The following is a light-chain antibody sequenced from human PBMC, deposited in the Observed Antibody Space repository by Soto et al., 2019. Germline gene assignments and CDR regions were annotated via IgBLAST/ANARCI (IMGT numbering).Light chain of an antibody. J-gene: IGLJ3*02. CDR3: QSYDKSLGGWV. Sequence: QSVLTQPPSVSGAPGQRVTISCTGSSSNIGANYYVHWYQQLPGTAPKLLIYGDTNGPSGVPNRFSGSKSGTSASLAITGLQAEDEADYYCQSYDKSLGGWVFGGGTKLTVL. V-gene: IGLV1-40*01. CDR1: SSNIGANYY. CDR2: GDT.